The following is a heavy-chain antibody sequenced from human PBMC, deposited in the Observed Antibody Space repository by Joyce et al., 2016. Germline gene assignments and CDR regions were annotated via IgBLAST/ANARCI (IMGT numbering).Heavy chain of an antibody. V-gene: IGHV4-30-4*01. Sequence: QVQLQESGPGLIKPSQTLSLTCTVPGGSISSGDYYWSWIRQPPGKGLEWIGHIYYSGSTYYTPSLKCRLSISVDAPKNQFSLRLKSVTAADTAVYYCASERRILGWLVGGEYLQYWGQGTQVTVSS. J-gene: IGHJ1*01. CDR1: GGSISSGDYY. D-gene: IGHD3-3*01. CDR2: IYYSGST. CDR3: ASERRILGWLVGGEYLQY.